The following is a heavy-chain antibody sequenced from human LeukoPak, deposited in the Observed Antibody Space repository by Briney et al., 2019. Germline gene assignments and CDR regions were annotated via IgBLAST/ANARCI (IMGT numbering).Heavy chain of an antibody. V-gene: IGHV4-34*01. CDR2: INHSGST. CDR3: ARGTHSGWYGYYYYGMDV. J-gene: IGHJ6*02. CDR1: GGSFSGYY. Sequence: PSETLSLTCAVYGGSFSGYYWSWIRQPPGKGLEWIEEINHSGSTNYNPSLKSRVTISVDTSKNQFSLKLSSVTAADTAVYYCARGTHSGWYGYYYYGMDVWGQGTTVTVSS. D-gene: IGHD6-19*01.